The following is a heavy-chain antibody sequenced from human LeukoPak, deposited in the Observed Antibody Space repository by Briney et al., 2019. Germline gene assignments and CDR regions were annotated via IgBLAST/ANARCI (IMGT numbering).Heavy chain of an antibody. J-gene: IGHJ5*01. CDR2: IYYRSKWYN. CDR3: ARAVAGTEGWFNS. CDR1: GDIVSSDSAA. D-gene: IGHD6-19*01. V-gene: IGHV6-1*01. Sequence: SQTLSLTCAISGDIVSSDSAAWNWIRQSPSRDLEWLGRIYYRSKWYNDYAVSVKSRITINPDTSKNQFSLQLNSVTPEDTAVYYCARAVAGTEGWFNSWGQGTLVTVSS.